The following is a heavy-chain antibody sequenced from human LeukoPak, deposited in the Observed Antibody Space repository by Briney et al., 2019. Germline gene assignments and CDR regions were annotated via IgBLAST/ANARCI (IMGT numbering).Heavy chain of an antibody. D-gene: IGHD3-10*01. J-gene: IGHJ4*02. Sequence: ASVKVSCKASGYTFTGYYMHWVRQAPGQGLEWMGWINPNSGGTNYAQKFQGRVTMTRETSISTAYMELSRLRSDDTAVYYCARVNLNEYYYGSGSYDLDYWGQGTLVTVSS. CDR1: GYTFTGYY. CDR2: INPNSGGT. V-gene: IGHV1-2*02. CDR3: ARVNLNEYYYGSGSYDLDY.